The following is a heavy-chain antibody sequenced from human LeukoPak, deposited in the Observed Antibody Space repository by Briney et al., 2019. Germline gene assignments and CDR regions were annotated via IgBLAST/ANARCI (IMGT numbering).Heavy chain of an antibody. CDR3: ARDRFSYGYGRRIYYFDY. J-gene: IGHJ4*02. V-gene: IGHV3-7*01. CDR1: GFTFSSYW. Sequence: PGGSLRLSCAASGFTFSSYWMSWVRQAPGKGLEWVANIKQDGSEKYYVDSVKGRFTISRDNAKNSLYLQMNSLRAEDTAVYYCARDRFSYGYGRRIYYFDYWGQGTLVTVSS. CDR2: IKQDGSEK. D-gene: IGHD5-18*01.